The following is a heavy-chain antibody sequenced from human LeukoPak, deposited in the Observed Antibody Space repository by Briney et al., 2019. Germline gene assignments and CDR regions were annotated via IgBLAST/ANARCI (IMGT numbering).Heavy chain of an antibody. Sequence: SETRSLTCTVSGGSISSYYWSWIRQPPGKGLEWIGYFYYSGSTNYNPSLKSRVTISVATSKNHFSLKLSSVTAADTAVYYCARDLKQQLVLGAFDIWGQGTMVTVSS. CDR2: FYYSGST. D-gene: IGHD6-13*01. CDR1: GGSISSYY. J-gene: IGHJ3*02. CDR3: ARDLKQQLVLGAFDI. V-gene: IGHV4-59*01.